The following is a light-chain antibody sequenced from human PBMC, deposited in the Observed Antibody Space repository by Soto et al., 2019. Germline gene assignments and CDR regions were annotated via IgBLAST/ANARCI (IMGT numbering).Light chain of an antibody. CDR2: GAS. J-gene: IGKJ1*01. Sequence: EIVMTQSPATLSVSPGERATLSCRASQSVSSNLAWYQQKPGQAPRLLIYGASTRATGIPARFSGSGSGTEFTLTISSLKSEDFAVYYCQQYNNWPFPSWTFGQGTKVEIK. V-gene: IGKV3-15*01. CDR1: QSVSSN. CDR3: QQYNNWPFPSWT.